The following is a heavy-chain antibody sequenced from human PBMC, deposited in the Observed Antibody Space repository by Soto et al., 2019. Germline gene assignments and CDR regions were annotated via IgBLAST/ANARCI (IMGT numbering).Heavy chain of an antibody. CDR1: PGCFSGYY. CDR3: ARDKSGNDY. J-gene: IGHJ4*02. CDR2: INHSGST. Sequence: SETLSLASAVDPGCFSGYYWRWVRQAPVKGLEWIGEINHSGSTNYNPSLKSRVTISVDTSKNQFSLKLSSVTAADTAVYYCARDKSGNDYWGQGTLVTVS. V-gene: IGHV4-34*01. D-gene: IGHD3-10*01.